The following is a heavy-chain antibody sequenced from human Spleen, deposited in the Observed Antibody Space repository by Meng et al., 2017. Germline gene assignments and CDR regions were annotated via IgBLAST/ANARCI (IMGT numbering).Heavy chain of an antibody. CDR3: ARDHGYDNSGFNFFDS. J-gene: IGHJ4*02. CDR2: INPSGGST. V-gene: IGHV1-46*01. D-gene: IGHD3-22*01. CDR1: GYTFTSYY. Sequence: ASVKVSCKASGYTFTSYYMHWVRQAPGQGLEWMGIINPSGGSTSYAQKFQGRVTMTRDTSTSTVYMELSSLRSEDTAVYYCARDHGYDNSGFNFFDSWGQGTLVTVSS.